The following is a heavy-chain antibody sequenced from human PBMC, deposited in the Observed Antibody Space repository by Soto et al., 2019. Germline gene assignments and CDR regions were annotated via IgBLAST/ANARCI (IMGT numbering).Heavy chain of an antibody. CDR2: IYYSGST. J-gene: IGHJ4*02. D-gene: IGHD2-2*02. Sequence: QLQLQESGPGLVKPSETLSLTCTVSGGSITSSYYWGWIRQPPGKGLEWIGRIYYSGSTYYNPSLKSRVTISVDTSKNQSSLKLSSVTAADTAVYYCATIPATTILTDYWGQGTLVTVSS. V-gene: IGHV4-39*01. CDR3: ATIPATTILTDY. CDR1: GGSITSSYY.